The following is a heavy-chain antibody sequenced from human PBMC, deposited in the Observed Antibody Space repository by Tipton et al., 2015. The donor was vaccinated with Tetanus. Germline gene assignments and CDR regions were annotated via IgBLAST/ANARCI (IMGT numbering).Heavy chain of an antibody. CDR2: IRSKAYGGTT. CDR3: TRVGNYYGMDV. Sequence: MQLVQSGGGLVQPGRSLRLSCTASGFTFGDYAMSWVRQAPGKGLEWVGFIRSKAYGGTTEYAASVKGRFTISRDDSKSIAYLQMNSLKTEDTAMYYCTRVGNYYGMDVWGQGTTVTVSS. CDR1: GFTFGDYA. J-gene: IGHJ6*02. V-gene: IGHV3-49*04.